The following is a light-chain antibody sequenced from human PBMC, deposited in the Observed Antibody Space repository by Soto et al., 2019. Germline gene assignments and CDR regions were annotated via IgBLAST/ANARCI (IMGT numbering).Light chain of an antibody. CDR3: QSADSSGPYVM. Sequence: SYELTQPPSVSVSPGQTARITCSGDALPNQYAYWYQQKPGQAPVLVMCKDTERPSGIPERFSGSSSGTTVTLTISGVQAEDEADYYCQSADSSGPYVMFGGGTKLTVL. CDR2: KDT. J-gene: IGLJ3*02. CDR1: ALPNQY. V-gene: IGLV3-25*03.